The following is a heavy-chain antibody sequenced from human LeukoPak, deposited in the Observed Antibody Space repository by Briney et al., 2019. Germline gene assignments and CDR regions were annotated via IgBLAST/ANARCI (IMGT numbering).Heavy chain of an antibody. V-gene: IGHV4-59*01. D-gene: IGHD6-13*01. CDR2: IYSSGST. CDR1: GGSISSYY. CDR3: ARVVAAAVDY. J-gene: IGHJ4*02. Sequence: SETLSLACTVSGGSISSYYWSWIRQPPGKGLEWIGNIYSSGSTSYNPSLKSRVTISIDTSNNQFSLQLTSVTAADTAVYYCARVVAAAVDYWGQGTLVTVSS.